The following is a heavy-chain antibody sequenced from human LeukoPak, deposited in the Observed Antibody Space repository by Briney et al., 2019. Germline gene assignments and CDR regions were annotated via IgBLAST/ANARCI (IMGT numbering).Heavy chain of an antibody. V-gene: IGHV4-34*01. CDR1: GGSFSGYY. D-gene: IGHD3-9*01. Sequence: SETLSLTCAVYGGSFSGYYWSWIRQPPGKGLEWIGEVNHSGSTNYNPSLKSRVTISVDTSKNQLSLKLSSVTAADTAVYYCARGRDYDILTGYSRENWFDPWGQGTLVTVSS. CDR3: ARGRDYDILTGYSRENWFDP. J-gene: IGHJ5*02. CDR2: VNHSGST.